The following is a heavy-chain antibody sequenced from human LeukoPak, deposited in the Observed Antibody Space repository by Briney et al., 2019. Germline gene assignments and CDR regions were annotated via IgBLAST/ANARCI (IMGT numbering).Heavy chain of an antibody. CDR2: IYWNDDK. CDR1: GFSLSTSGVG. D-gene: IGHD1-26*01. CDR3: AHRSQVLVGATALYYFDY. Sequence: SGPTLVNPTQTLTLTCTFSGFSLSTSGVGVGWIRQPPEKALEWLALIYWNDDKRYSPSLKSRLTITKDTSKNQVVLTMTNMDPVDTATYYCAHRSQVLVGATALYYFDYWGQGTLVTVSS. V-gene: IGHV2-5*01. J-gene: IGHJ4*02.